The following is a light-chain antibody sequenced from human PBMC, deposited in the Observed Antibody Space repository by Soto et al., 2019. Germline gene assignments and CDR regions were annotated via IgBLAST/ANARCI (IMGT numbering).Light chain of an antibody. CDR3: SSHTISNTLI. CDR2: EVT. Sequence: QSALTQPASVSGSPGQSITISCTGTNSDVGGYKYVSWYQQHPGNPPKLMLYEVTKRPPWVSHRFSGSKSGNTASLTISGLQGDDEADYYCSSHTISNTLIFGGGTQLTVL. CDR1: NSDVGGYKY. J-gene: IGLJ2*01. V-gene: IGLV2-14*01.